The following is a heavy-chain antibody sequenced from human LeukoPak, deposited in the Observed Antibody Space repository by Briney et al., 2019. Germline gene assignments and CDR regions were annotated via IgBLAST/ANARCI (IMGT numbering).Heavy chain of an antibody. J-gene: IGHJ4*02. Sequence: GGSLQIFCQCSGSPFTSYWIGLGRQVPGKGLEWGGIIYAGDSDTRYSPSFQGQVTISADKSINTAYLQWSSLKASDTAMYYCARPYFYDSSGYFYYWGQGTLVTVSS. D-gene: IGHD3-22*01. V-gene: IGHV5-51*01. CDR3: ARPYFYDSSGYFYY. CDR1: GSPFTSYW. CDR2: IYAGDSDT.